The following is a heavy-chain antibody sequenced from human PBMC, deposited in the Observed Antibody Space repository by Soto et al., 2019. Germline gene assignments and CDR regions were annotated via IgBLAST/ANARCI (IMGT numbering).Heavy chain of an antibody. CDR3: ARGKSVVAATDFDY. CDR1: GFTFSSYA. D-gene: IGHD2-15*01. J-gene: IGHJ4*02. Sequence: QVQLVESGGGVVQPGRSLRLSCAASGFTFSSYAMHWVRQAPGKGLEWVAVISYDGSNKYYADSVKGRFTISRDNSKNTLYLQMNSLRAEDTAVDYCARGKSVVAATDFDYWGQGTLVTVSS. V-gene: IGHV3-30-3*01. CDR2: ISYDGSNK.